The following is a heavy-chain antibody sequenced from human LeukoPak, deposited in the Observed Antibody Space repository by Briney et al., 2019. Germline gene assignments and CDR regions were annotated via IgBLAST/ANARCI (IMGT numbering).Heavy chain of an antibody. J-gene: IGHJ4*02. V-gene: IGHV3-7*01. CDR2: IKQDGSEK. CDR3: AREGSVARFDY. D-gene: IGHD6-19*01. CDR1: GFTFSSYW. Sequence: GGSLRLSCAASGFTFSSYWMNWVRQAPGKGLEWVANIKQDGSEKYYVDSVKGRFTLSRDNAKNSLYLQMNSLRAGDTAVYYCAREGSVARFDYWGQGTLVTVSS.